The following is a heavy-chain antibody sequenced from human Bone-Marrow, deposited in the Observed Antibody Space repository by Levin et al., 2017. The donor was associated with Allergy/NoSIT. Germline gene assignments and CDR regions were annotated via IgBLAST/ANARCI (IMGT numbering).Heavy chain of an antibody. J-gene: IGHJ4*02. CDR1: GFTFGNYA. D-gene: IGHD3-22*01. Sequence: GGSLRLSCTASGFTFGNYAVHWVRQAPGKGLEWVSIISYDGSNKYYADSVKGRFTVSRDNSKNTLSLQMDSLRLEDTAVYYCANTAGRGGETTGYYLGLDYWGQGTLVTVSA. CDR3: ANTAGRGGETTGYYLGLDY. CDR2: ISYDGSNK. V-gene: IGHV3-30*04.